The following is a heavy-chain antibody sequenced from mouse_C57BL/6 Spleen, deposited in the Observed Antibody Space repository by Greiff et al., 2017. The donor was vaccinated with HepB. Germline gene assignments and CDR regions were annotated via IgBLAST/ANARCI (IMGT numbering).Heavy chain of an antibody. CDR2: ISYDGSN. Sequence: EVQLQESGPGLVKPSQSLSLTCSVTGYSITSGYYWNWIRQFPGNKLEWMGYISYDGSNNYNPSLKNRISITRDTSKNQFFLKLNSVTTEDTATYYCAREGGYSKGAWFAYWGQGTLVTVSA. J-gene: IGHJ3*01. CDR3: AREGGYSKGAWFAY. V-gene: IGHV3-6*01. D-gene: IGHD2-5*01. CDR1: GYSITSGYY.